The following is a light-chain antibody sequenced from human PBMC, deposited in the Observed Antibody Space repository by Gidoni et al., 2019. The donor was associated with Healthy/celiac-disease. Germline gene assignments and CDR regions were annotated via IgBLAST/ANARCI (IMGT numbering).Light chain of an antibody. CDR3: QQYGSSPQT. CDR1: QSVSSSY. V-gene: IGKV3-20*01. J-gene: IGKJ1*01. Sequence: DIVLTQSPGTLSLSPGERAILSCRASQSVSSSYLAWYQQKPGQAPRLLIYGASSRATGIPDRFSGSGSGTDFTLTISRLEPEDFAVYYCQQYGSSPQTFGQGTKVEIK. CDR2: GAS.